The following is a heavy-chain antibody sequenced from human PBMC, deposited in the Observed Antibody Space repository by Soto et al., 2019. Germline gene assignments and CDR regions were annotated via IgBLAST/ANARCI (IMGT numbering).Heavy chain of an antibody. CDR2: MWSNGNK. J-gene: IGHJ4*02. CDR3: ARDSLGVPTDFDY. V-gene: IGHV3-33*01. CDR1: GFSFSTYG. D-gene: IGHD2-8*01. Sequence: QVQLVESGGGVVQPGRSLTLSCAASGFSFSTYGMHWIRQAPGKGLELVAVMWSNGNKNYADSVKGRFTISRDTSQNILFLQMDSLRAEDTAVYYCARDSLGVPTDFDYWGQGTLVTVSS.